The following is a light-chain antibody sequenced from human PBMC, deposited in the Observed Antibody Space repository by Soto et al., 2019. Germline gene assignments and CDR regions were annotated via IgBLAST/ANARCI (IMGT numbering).Light chain of an antibody. CDR3: QQYNNWWT. CDR1: QSVSNN. V-gene: IGKV3-15*01. Sequence: DIVMTQSPATLYVSPGERATLSGRASQSVSNNLAWYQKKPGQAPTLLIYGASTRATGIPARFSGSGSGTEFTLTISSLQSEDFAVYYCQQYNNWWTFGQGTKVEIK. J-gene: IGKJ1*01. CDR2: GAS.